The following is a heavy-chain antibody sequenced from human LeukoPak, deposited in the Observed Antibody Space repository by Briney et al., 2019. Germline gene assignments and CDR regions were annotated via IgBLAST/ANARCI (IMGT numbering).Heavy chain of an antibody. CDR1: GFTVSSNY. Sequence: VGSLRLSCAASGFTVSSNYMSSGRQAPGEGRWWVSVIYSGGSTYYADSVKGRFTISRDNSKNTLYLQMNSLRAEDTAVYYCARERGGLYNWFDPWGQGTLVTVSS. CDR2: IYSGGST. CDR3: ARERGGLYNWFDP. J-gene: IGHJ5*02. V-gene: IGHV3-53*01. D-gene: IGHD3-16*01.